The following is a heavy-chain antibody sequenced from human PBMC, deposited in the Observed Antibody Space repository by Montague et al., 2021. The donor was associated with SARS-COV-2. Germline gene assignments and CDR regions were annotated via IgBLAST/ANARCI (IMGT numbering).Heavy chain of an antibody. V-gene: IGHV3-21*01. J-gene: IGHJ3*02. CDR1: GFTFSKYS. CDR2: ISTSSLYI. Sequence: SLRLSCAASGFTFSKYSMNWVRQAPGKGLEWVSSISTSSLYIYYAASXXGRFTISRANAKNSLFLQMDSLRAEDTAVYYCARALSASYSVGGDSFDIWGQGTRVTVSS. CDR3: ARALSASYSVGGDSFDI. D-gene: IGHD5/OR15-5a*01.